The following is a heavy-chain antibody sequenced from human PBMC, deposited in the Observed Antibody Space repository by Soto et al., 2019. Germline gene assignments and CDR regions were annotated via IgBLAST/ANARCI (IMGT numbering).Heavy chain of an antibody. CDR2: ISGSGGST. D-gene: IGHD6-19*01. CDR3: AKEGPGYSSGWYPANDAFDI. J-gene: IGHJ3*02. CDR1: GFTFSSYA. V-gene: IGHV3-23*01. Sequence: GGPLRLSCAASGFTFSSYAMSWVRQAPGKGLEWVSAISGSGGSTYYADSVKGRFTISRDNSKNTLYLQMNSLRAEDTAVYYCAKEGPGYSSGWYPANDAFDIWGQGTMVTVSS.